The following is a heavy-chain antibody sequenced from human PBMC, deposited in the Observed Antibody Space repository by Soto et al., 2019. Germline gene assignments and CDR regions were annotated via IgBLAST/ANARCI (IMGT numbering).Heavy chain of an antibody. D-gene: IGHD3-9*01. CDR1: GLTFSSYE. CDR2: ISSSGSTI. Sequence: GGSLRLSCAASGLTFSSYEMNWVRQAPGKGLEWVSYISSSGSTIYYADSVKGRFTISRDNAKNSLYLQMNSLRAEDTAVYYCARGIRYFDWCYFDYWGQGTLVTVS. CDR3: ARGIRYFDWCYFDY. V-gene: IGHV3-48*03. J-gene: IGHJ4*02.